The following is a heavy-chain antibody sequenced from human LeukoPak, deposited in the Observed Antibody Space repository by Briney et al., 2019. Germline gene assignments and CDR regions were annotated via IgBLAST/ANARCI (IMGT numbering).Heavy chain of an antibody. J-gene: IGHJ3*02. V-gene: IGHV3-48*04. CDR2: ISSSSSTI. CDR1: GFTFSSYS. CDR3: ARGVATIFGAFDI. D-gene: IGHD5-24*01. Sequence: GGSLRLSCAASGFTFSSYSMNWVRQAPGKGLEWVSYISSSSSTIYYADSVKGRFTISRDNAKNSLYLQMNSLRAEDTAVYYCARGVATIFGAFDIWGQGTMVTVSS.